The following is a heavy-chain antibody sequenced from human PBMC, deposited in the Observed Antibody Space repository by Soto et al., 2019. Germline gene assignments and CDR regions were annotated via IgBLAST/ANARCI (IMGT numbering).Heavy chain of an antibody. CDR1: GGTFSSYT. Sequence: QVQLVQSGAEVKKPGSSVKVSCKASGGTFSSYTISWVRQAPGQGLEWMGRIIPILGIANYAQKFQGSVTITADKSTSTAYMELSSLRSEDTAVYYCGYSYGPFDYWGQGTLVPVSS. J-gene: IGHJ4*02. CDR2: IIPILGIA. CDR3: GYSYGPFDY. V-gene: IGHV1-69*02. D-gene: IGHD5-18*01.